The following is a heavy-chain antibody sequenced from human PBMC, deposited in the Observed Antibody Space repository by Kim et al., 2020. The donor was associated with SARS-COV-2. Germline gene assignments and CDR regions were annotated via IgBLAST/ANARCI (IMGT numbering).Heavy chain of an antibody. D-gene: IGHD3-16*01. Sequence: ASVKVSCKASGYTFTSYAMHWVRQAPGQRLEWMGWINAGNGNTKYSQKFQGRVTITRDTSASTAYMELSSLRSEDTAVYYCARDTGGVLPPYDAFDIWGQGTMVTVSS. J-gene: IGHJ3*02. CDR1: GYTFTSYA. CDR3: ARDTGGVLPPYDAFDI. V-gene: IGHV1-3*01. CDR2: INAGNGNT.